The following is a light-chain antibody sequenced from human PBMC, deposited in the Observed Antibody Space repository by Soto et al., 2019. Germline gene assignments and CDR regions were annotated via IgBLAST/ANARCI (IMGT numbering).Light chain of an antibody. V-gene: IGKV1-5*03. J-gene: IGKJ1*01. CDR2: KAS. CDR1: QSISIW. Sequence: DIQMTQSPSTLSASVGDRVTITCRASQSISIWLAWYQQKPGKAPKLLIYKASSLESGVTSRFSGSGSGTEFTLTISSLQPDDFATYYCQQYNSYSRTFGQGTKVEIK. CDR3: QQYNSYSRT.